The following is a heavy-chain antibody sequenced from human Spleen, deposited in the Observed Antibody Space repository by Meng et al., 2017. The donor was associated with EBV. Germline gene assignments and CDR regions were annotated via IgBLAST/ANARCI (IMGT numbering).Heavy chain of an antibody. D-gene: IGHD3-3*01. CDR2: VHYSGST. CDR1: GASLSSFYY. J-gene: IGHJ4*02. Sequence: QLQLQATGPGQVKTSTTLSLTFTVSGASLSSFYYWAWRRQHPGRGLEWIGSVHYSGSTYYSPSLKSRITVSVDTSKNQFSLRLTSVTAEDTAVYYCARQGEWIGFDYWGQGTLVTVSS. V-gene: IGHV4-39*01. CDR3: ARQGEWIGFDY.